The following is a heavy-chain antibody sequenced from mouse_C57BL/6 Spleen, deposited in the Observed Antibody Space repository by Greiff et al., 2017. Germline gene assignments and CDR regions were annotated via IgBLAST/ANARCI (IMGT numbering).Heavy chain of an antibody. V-gene: IGHV5-6*01. J-gene: IGHJ1*03. Sequence: EVKLVESGGDLVKPGGSLKLSCAASGFTFSSYGMSWVRQTPDKRLEWVATISSGGSYTYYPDSVKGRFTISRDNAKNTLYLQMSSLKSEDTAMYYCARHFTTDGYYVDWYFDVWGTGTTVTVSS. D-gene: IGHD2-3*01. CDR3: ARHFTTDGYYVDWYFDV. CDR1: GFTFSSYG. CDR2: ISSGGSYT.